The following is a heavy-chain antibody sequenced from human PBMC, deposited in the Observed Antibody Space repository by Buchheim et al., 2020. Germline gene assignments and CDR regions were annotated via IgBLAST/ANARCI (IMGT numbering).Heavy chain of an antibody. Sequence: QVQLQESGPGLVKPSQTLSLTCTVSGGSISSGSYYWSWIRQPAGKGLEWIGRIYTSGSTNYNPSLKSRVTISVDTSKNQVSLKLSSVTAADTAVYYCARGHYYYYGMDVWGQGTT. CDR1: GGSISSGSYY. CDR2: IYTSGST. V-gene: IGHV4-61*02. CDR3: ARGHYYYYGMDV. J-gene: IGHJ6*02.